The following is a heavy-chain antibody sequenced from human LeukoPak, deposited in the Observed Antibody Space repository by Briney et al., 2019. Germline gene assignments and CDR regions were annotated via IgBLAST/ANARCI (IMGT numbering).Heavy chain of an antibody. CDR3: ARLWTTGWFDP. V-gene: IGHV4-4*09. D-gene: IGHD3/OR15-3a*01. J-gene: IGHJ5*02. Sequence: SETLSLTCTVSGGSISSYYWSWIRQPPGKGLEWIGYIYTSGSTNYNPSLKSRVTISVDTSKNQFSLKLSSVTAADTAVYYCARLWTTGWFDPWGQGTLVSVS. CDR2: IYTSGST. CDR1: GGSISSYY.